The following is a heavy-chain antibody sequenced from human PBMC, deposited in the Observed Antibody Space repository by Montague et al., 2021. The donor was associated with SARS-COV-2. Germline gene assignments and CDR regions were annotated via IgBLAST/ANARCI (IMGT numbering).Heavy chain of an antibody. V-gene: IGHV4-59*13. CDR1: GGSISSYY. CDR2: IYYNGST. D-gene: IGHD3-10*01. J-gene: IGHJ2*01. Sequence: SETLSLTCTVSGGSISSYYWSWIRQPPGKGLEWIGHIYYNGSTNYNPSLKSRVTISVDTSKNQFSLKLSSVTAADPAVYYCARASITMVRGVTRWYFDLWGRGTLVTVSS. CDR3: ARASITMVRGVTRWYFDL.